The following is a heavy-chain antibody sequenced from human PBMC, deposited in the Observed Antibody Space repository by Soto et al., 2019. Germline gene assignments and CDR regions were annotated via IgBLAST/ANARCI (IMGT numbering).Heavy chain of an antibody. D-gene: IGHD4-17*01. V-gene: IGHV4-39*01. CDR1: GGSISSSSYY. J-gene: IGHJ4*02. CDR2: IYYSGST. CDR3: ARRDKTVTLDY. Sequence: QLQLQESGPGLVKPSETLSLTCTVSGGSISSSSYYWAWIRQPPGKGLEWIGSIYYSGSTFYNPSLKSRVTISADSSKNQFSPKLTSVTAADTAVYYCARRDKTVTLDYWGQGTLVTVSA.